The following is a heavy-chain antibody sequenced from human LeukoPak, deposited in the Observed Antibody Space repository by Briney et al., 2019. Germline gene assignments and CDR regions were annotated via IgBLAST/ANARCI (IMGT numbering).Heavy chain of an antibody. D-gene: IGHD3-22*01. J-gene: IGHJ4*02. CDR1: GFTFDDYG. CDR2: IKQDGSEK. V-gene: IGHV3-7*01. CDR3: ARVFPSITMIVVVPHYFDY. Sequence: GGSLRLSCAASGFTFDDYGISWVRQAPGKGLEWVANIKQDGSEKYYVDSVKGRFTISRDNAKNSLYLQMNSLRAEDTAVYYCARVFPSITMIVVVPHYFDYWGQGTLVTVSS.